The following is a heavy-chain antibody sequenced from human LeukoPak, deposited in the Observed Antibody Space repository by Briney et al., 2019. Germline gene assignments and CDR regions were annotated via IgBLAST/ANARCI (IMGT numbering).Heavy chain of an antibody. CDR1: GFTFSNYW. J-gene: IGHJ4*02. Sequence: GGSLRLSCAASGFTFSNYWMHWVRQAPGKGLVWVSRINSDGINTSYADSVKGRFTISRDNAKNTLNLQMNSLRAEDTAVYYCARDLGIAEQNDYWGQGTLVTVSS. V-gene: IGHV3-74*01. D-gene: IGHD6-13*01. CDR3: ARDLGIAEQNDY. CDR2: INSDGINT.